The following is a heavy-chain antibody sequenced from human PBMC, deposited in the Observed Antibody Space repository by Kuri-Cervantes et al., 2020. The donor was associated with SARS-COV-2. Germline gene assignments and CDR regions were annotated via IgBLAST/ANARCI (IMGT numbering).Heavy chain of an antibody. V-gene: IGHV4-39*01. D-gene: IGHD3-3*01. J-gene: IGHJ5*02. CDR2: IYYSGST. Sequence: GSLRLSCTVSGGSISSSSYYWGWIRQPPGKGLEWIGSIYYSGSTYYDPSLKSRVTLSVDTSKNQFSLKLSSVTAADTAVYYCARQMMSSITIFGVVITRNWFDPWGQGTLVTVSS. CDR3: ARQMMSSITIFGVVITRNWFDP. CDR1: GGSISSSSYY.